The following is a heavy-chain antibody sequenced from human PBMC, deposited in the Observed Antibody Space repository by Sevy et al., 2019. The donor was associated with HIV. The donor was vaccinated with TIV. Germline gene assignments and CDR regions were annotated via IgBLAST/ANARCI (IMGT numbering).Heavy chain of an antibody. CDR1: GFTFSSYS. J-gene: IGHJ6*02. CDR2: ISSSSSYI. V-gene: IGHV3-21*01. D-gene: IGHD6-19*01. CDR3: ARDFVAVAVTGYYYYGMDV. Sequence: GGSLRLSCAASGFTFSSYSMNWVRQAPGKGLEWVSSISSSSSYIYYADSVKGRFTISRDNAKNSLYLQMNSLRAEDTAVYYCARDFVAVAVTGYYYYGMDVWGQGTTVTVSS.